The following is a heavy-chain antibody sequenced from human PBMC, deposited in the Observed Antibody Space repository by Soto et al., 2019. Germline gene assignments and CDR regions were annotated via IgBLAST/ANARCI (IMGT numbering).Heavy chain of an antibody. CDR2: ISSSSSTI. Sequence: GGSLRLSCAASGFTVSSNYMRWVRQAPGKGLEWVSYISSSSSTIYYADSVKGRFTISRDNAKNSLYLQMNSLRAEDTAVYYCARDKGRSPLDYWGQGTLVTVSS. V-gene: IGHV3-48*01. CDR3: ARDKGRSPLDY. J-gene: IGHJ4*02. CDR1: GFTVSSNY. D-gene: IGHD2-15*01.